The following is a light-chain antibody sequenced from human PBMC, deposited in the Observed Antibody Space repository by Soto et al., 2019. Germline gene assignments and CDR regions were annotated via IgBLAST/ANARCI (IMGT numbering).Light chain of an antibody. V-gene: IGKV4-1*01. J-gene: IGKJ1*01. CDR2: WAS. Sequence: DIVMTQSPDSLAVSLGERATINCKSSQSVLYSSNNKNYLAWYQQKPGQPPKLLICWASTRESGVPDRFSGSGSGTDFTLTISSLQAEDVAVYYCQQYYSTPRTFGQGTKVEI. CDR3: QQYYSTPRT. CDR1: QSVLYSSNNKNY.